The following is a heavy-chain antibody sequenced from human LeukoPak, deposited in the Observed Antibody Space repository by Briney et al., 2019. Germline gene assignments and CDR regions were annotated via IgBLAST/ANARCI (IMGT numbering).Heavy chain of an antibody. Sequence: GGSLRLSCAASGFTFSSYAMSWVRQAPGKGLEWVSAISGSGGSTYYADSVKGRFTISRDNSKDTLYLQMNSLRAEDTAVYYCAKEALSYCSSTSCYLGAFDIWGQGTMVTVSS. CDR1: GFTFSSYA. V-gene: IGHV3-23*01. CDR2: ISGSGGST. CDR3: AKEALSYCSSTSCYLGAFDI. J-gene: IGHJ3*02. D-gene: IGHD2-2*01.